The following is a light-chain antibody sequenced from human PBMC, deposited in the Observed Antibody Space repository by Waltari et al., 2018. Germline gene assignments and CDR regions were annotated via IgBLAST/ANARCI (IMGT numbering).Light chain of an antibody. CDR1: QSVSSN. V-gene: IGKV3-15*01. CDR2: STS. Sequence: EIVMTQSPAILSVSQGERATLSCRASQSVSSNLAWYQQKPGQAPRLLIYSTSTRATAFPARFSGSGSGTEFTLTISTLQSEDFAVYYCQQYNTWPQTFGQGTKVEIK. J-gene: IGKJ1*01. CDR3: QQYNTWPQT.